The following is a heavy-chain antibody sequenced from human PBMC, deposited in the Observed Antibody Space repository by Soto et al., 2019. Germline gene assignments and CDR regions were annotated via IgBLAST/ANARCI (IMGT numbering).Heavy chain of an antibody. D-gene: IGHD3-10*01. CDR3: ATSYGSGYRAFDY. CDR1: GDAFSFYT. Sequence: QVHLVQSGTEVKKPGSSVRVSCKASGDAFSFYTINWVRQAPGLGLEWMGRINPILSMSNYAQKFQGRVTFTXDXSPSTAYMDLSSLRSEDTAMYYCATSYGSGYRAFDYWGQGALVTVSS. CDR2: INPILSMS. J-gene: IGHJ4*02. V-gene: IGHV1-69*02.